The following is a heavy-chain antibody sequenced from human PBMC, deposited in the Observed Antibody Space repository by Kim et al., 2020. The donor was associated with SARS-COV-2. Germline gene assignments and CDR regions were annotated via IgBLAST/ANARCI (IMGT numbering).Heavy chain of an antibody. CDR3: ARARREWLVLGGYYFDY. J-gene: IGHJ4*02. Sequence: LNGRVTMSVDTSKNQFPLKLSAVTAADTAVYYCARARREWLVLGGYYFDYWGQGTLVTVSS. D-gene: IGHD6-19*01. V-gene: IGHV4-39*06.